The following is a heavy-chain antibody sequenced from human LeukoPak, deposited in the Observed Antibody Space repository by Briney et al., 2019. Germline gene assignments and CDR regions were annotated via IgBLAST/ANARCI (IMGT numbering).Heavy chain of an antibody. CDR2: IKQDGSEK. CDR1: GFTFRSYW. J-gene: IGHJ4*02. V-gene: IGHV3-7*04. Sequence: GGSLRLSCAASGFTFRSYWMSWVRQAPGKGLEWVANIKQDGSEKYYVDSVKGRFTISRDNAKNSLYLQMNSLRAEDTGVYYCARAKSSSWNRAFGYWGQGTLVTVSS. D-gene: IGHD6-13*01. CDR3: ARAKSSSWNRAFGY.